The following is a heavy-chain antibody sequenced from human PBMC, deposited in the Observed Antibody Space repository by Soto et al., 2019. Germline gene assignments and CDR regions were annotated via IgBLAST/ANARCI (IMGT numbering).Heavy chain of an antibody. CDR2: TNYSGNT. J-gene: IGHJ4*02. D-gene: IGHD4-4*01. Sequence: SETLSLTCTVSSDSISSYYWIWIRQSPGKGLEWIGDTNYSGNTNYNPSLKSRVTISVDTSKNQFSLKLGSVTAADTAIYYCARDRLSMTTITSLDYWGRGTQVTVSS. CDR3: ARDRLSMTTITSLDY. V-gene: IGHV4-59*12. CDR1: SDSISSYY.